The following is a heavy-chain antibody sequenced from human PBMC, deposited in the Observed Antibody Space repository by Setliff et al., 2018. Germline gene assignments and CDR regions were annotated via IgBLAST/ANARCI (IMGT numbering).Heavy chain of an antibody. D-gene: IGHD2-21*01. Sequence: SETLSLTCIVSSGSISTSNYFWGWVRQPPGRGLEWIGSMYSSGTTNYNPSLKSRVTMSVDMSKSLLSLKLSSVATTDTAVYYCAGLFRDGWNYFDSWGQGTLVTVSS. V-gene: IGHV4-39*02. CDR3: AGLFRDGWNYFDS. J-gene: IGHJ4*02. CDR1: SGSISTSNYF. CDR2: MYSSGTT.